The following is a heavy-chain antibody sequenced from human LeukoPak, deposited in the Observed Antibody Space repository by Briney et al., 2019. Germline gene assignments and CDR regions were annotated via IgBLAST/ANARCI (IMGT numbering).Heavy chain of an antibody. CDR2: ISGSGGST. CDR3: AKGGYSYGHSDY. J-gene: IGHJ4*02. V-gene: IGHV3-23*01. D-gene: IGHD5-18*01. CDR1: GFTFSSYA. Sequence: TGGSLRLSCAASGFTFSSYAMSWVRQAPGKGLEWVSAISGSGGSTYYADSVKGRFTISRDNSKNTLYLQMNSLRVEDTGVYYCAKGGYSYGHSDYWGQGTLVSVSS.